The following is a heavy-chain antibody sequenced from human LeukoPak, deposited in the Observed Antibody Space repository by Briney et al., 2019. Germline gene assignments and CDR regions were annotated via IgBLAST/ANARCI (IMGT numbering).Heavy chain of an antibody. CDR1: GYSFTSYW. CDR3: ARLAASGWTTVVTPSGASWDY. Sequence: GESLKISCKGSGYSFTSYWIGWVRQMPGKGLEWMGIIYPGDSDTRYSPSFQGQVTISADKSISTAYLQWSSLKASDTAMYYCARLAASGWTTVVTPSGASWDYWGQGTLVTVSS. D-gene: IGHD4-23*01. J-gene: IGHJ4*02. CDR2: IYPGDSDT. V-gene: IGHV5-51*01.